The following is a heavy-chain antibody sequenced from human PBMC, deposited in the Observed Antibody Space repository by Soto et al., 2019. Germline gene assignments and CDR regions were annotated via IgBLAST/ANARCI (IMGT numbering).Heavy chain of an antibody. CDR2: IYPGDSDT. J-gene: IGHJ4*02. D-gene: IGHD6-6*01. Sequence: VESLTISGKSSGYIFSKYWIGWVRQMPGKGLEWMGIIYPGDSDTRYSPSFQGQVTISADKSITTAYLQWRSLKASDTAIYYCVVYSSSSGRHFDYWGQGTLVTVSS. CDR1: GYIFSKYW. V-gene: IGHV5-51*01. CDR3: VVYSSSSGRHFDY.